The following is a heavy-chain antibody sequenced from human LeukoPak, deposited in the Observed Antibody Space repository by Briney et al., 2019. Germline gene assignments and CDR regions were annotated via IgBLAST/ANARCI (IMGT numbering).Heavy chain of an antibody. J-gene: IGHJ6*02. CDR3: ATDDPELWFGELSSYYHGMDV. D-gene: IGHD3-10*01. CDR2: INHSGST. V-gene: IGHV4-34*01. Sequence: SETLSLTCAVYGGSFSGYYWSWIRQPPGKGLEWIGEINHSGSTNYNPSLKSRVTISVDTSKNQFSLKLSSVTAADTAVYYCATDDPELWFGELSSYYHGMDVWGQGTTVTVSS. CDR1: GGSFSGYY.